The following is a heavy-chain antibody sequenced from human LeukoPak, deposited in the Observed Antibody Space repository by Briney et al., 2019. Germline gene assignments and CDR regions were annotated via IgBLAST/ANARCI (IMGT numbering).Heavy chain of an antibody. D-gene: IGHD3-3*02. V-gene: IGHV3-30*04. J-gene: IGHJ6*02. CDR2: ISYDGNNK. Sequence: PGGSLRLSCAASGFTFSSYAMYWVRQAPGKGLEWVAVISYDGNNKYYADSVKGRFTTSRDNSKNTLYLQMNSLRAEDTAVYYCAKDLAFKANWDYYGMDVWGQGTTVTDSS. CDR3: AKDLAFKANWDYYGMDV. CDR1: GFTFSSYA.